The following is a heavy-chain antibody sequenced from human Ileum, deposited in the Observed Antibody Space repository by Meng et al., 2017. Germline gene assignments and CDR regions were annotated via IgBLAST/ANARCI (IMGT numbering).Heavy chain of an antibody. D-gene: IGHD1-1*01. CDR1: GYTFTTSG. V-gene: IGHV1-18*01. CDR2: MNTDKGNT. J-gene: IGHJ4*02. Sequence: QVQLVQSGAEVNKPGASVTVSCKASGYTFTTSGISWVRQAPGQGLEWMGWMNTDKGNTNYAQKFQGRVTMTRDTSTSTAYMELRSLRSDDTAVYYCAREGAYNGGDYWGQGTLVTVSS. CDR3: AREGAYNGGDY.